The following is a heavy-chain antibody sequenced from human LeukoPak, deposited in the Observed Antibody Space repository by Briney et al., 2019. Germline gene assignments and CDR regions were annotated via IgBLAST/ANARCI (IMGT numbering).Heavy chain of an antibody. CDR3: ARDAHTGSGTYWGGVDYYYGLDV. J-gene: IGHJ6*02. CDR2: VYGGDTT. CDR1: GFTVSSNY. V-gene: IGHV3-66*01. Sequence: GGSLRLSCAASGFTVSSNYMSWVRQAPGKGLEWVSVVYGGDTTFYADSVKGRFTISRDNSKNTLYLQMNNLRAEDTAVYYCARDAHTGSGTYWGGVDYYYGLDVWGQGTTVTVSS. D-gene: IGHD3-10*01.